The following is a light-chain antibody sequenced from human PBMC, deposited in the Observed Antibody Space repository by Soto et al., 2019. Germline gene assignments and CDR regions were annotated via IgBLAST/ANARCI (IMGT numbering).Light chain of an antibody. CDR1: QSVSSSY. CDR2: NAS. Sequence: EIVLTQSPGTLSLSPGERATLFCRASQSVSSSYLAWYQQKPGQAPRLLIYNASRRAAGIPDMFSGSRSGTDFTLAISRLEPEDFAVYYCQQYSSSPLYTFGQGTKLEIK. V-gene: IGKV3-20*01. CDR3: QQYSSSPLYT. J-gene: IGKJ2*01.